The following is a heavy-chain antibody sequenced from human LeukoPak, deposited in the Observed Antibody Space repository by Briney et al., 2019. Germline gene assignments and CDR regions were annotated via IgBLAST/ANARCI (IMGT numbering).Heavy chain of an antibody. Sequence: GGSLRLSCAASGFTVSSNYMSWVRQAPGKGLEWVSVIYSGGSTYYADSVKGRFTISRDNSKNTLYLQMNSLRPEDTAVYFCAGATAFFYYMDVWGKGTTVTVSS. CDR2: IYSGGST. J-gene: IGHJ6*03. CDR3: AGATAFFYYMDV. CDR1: GFTVSSNY. V-gene: IGHV3-53*05.